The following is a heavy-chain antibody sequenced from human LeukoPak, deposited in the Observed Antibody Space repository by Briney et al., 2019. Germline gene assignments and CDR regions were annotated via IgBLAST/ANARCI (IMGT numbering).Heavy chain of an antibody. D-gene: IGHD2-2*01. J-gene: IGHJ3*02. V-gene: IGHV1-2*02. CDR3: QLGYCSSTSCSTDAFDI. Sequence: ASVKVSCKASGYTFTVYYMHWVRQAPGQGLEWMGWINPNSGGTNYAQKFQGRVTMTRDTSISTAYMELSRLRSDDTAVYYCQLGYCSSTSCSTDAFDIWGQGTMVTVSS. CDR1: GYTFTVYY. CDR2: INPNSGGT.